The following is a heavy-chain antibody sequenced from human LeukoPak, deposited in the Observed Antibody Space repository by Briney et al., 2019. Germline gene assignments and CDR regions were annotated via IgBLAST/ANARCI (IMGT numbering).Heavy chain of an antibody. D-gene: IGHD5-12*01. V-gene: IGHV1-69*05. J-gene: IGHJ4*02. Sequence: SVKVSCKASGGTFSSYAISWVRQAPGQGLEWMGRIIPIFGTANYAQKFQGRVTITTDESTSTAYMELSSLRSEDTAVYYCARAFKDLVATIADYWGQGTLVTVSS. CDR2: IIPIFGTA. CDR3: ARAFKDLVATIADY. CDR1: GGTFSSYA.